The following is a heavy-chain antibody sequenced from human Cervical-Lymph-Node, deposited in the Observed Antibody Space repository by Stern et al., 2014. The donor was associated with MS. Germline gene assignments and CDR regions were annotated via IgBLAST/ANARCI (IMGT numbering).Heavy chain of an antibody. V-gene: IGHV3-30*03. D-gene: IGHD5-18*01. Sequence: QVQLGQSGGGVVQPGRSLRLSCEASGFRFSSYGIHWVRQAPGKGLEWVAVISYDGSNAPYGRSVKGRFTISRDNSNNMLFLHMNSLSAEDTSVYYCVTRRGYMSGQPDFDYWGQGALVTVTS. CDR2: ISYDGSNA. CDR3: VTRRGYMSGQPDFDY. CDR1: GFRFSSYG. J-gene: IGHJ4*02.